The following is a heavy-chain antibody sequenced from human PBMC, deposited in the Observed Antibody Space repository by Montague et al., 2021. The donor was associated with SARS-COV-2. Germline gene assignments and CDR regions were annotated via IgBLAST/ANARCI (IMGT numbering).Heavy chain of an antibody. J-gene: IGHJ5*02. CDR1: GFSLSTSGVG. V-gene: IGHV2-5*02. Sequence: PALVKPTQTLTLTCTFSGFSLSTSGVGVGWIRQSPGKALEWLALIYWDDDKRYSPSLKSRLTIAKDTSKNQVVLTMTNMDPVDTATYYCVQLTLYSGYDTWGQGTLVTVSS. D-gene: IGHD5-12*01. CDR3: VQLTLYSGYDT. CDR2: IYWDDDK.